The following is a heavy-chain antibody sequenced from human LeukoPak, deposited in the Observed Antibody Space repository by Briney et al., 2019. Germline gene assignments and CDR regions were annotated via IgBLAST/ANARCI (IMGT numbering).Heavy chain of an antibody. CDR2: IGSSSSYI. J-gene: IGHJ4*02. V-gene: IGHV3-21*01. D-gene: IGHD2-2*01. CDR1: GFTFSSYS. CDR3: ARDGPYCSSTSCHRPPDY. Sequence: GGSLRLSCAASGFTFSSYSMNWVRQAPGKGLEWVSSIGSSSSYIYYADPVKGRFTISRDNAKNSLYLQMNSLRAEDTAVYYCARDGPYCSSTSCHRPPDYWGQGTLVTVSS.